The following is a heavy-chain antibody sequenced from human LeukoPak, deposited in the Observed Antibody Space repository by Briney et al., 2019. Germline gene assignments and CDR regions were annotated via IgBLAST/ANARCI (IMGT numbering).Heavy chain of an antibody. CDR2: ISAYNGNT. D-gene: IGHD7-27*01. V-gene: IGHV1-18*04. CDR1: GYTFTGYY. CDR3: ARGTGDLQPPCYFDY. Sequence: GASVKVSCKASGYTFTGYYMHWVRQAPGQGLEWMGWISAYNGNTNYAQKLQGRVTMTTDTSTSTAYMELRSLRSDDTAVYYCARGTGDLQPPCYFDYWGQGTLVTVSS. J-gene: IGHJ4*02.